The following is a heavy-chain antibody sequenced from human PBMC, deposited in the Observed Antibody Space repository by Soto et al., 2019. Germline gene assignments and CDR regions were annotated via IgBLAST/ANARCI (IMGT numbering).Heavy chain of an antibody. CDR1: GFTFSDYS. V-gene: IGHV3-11*01. CDR3: ARQAARNYIDS. J-gene: IGHJ4*02. D-gene: IGHD6-6*01. CDR2: IDSRGRTL. Sequence: GGSLRLSCVASGFTFSDYSMSWIRQAPGKGLEWLAFIDSRGRTLSYADSVRGRFPISRDNAENSVYLQMDSLRADDTAVYYCARQAARNYIDSWGQGNSVTVSS.